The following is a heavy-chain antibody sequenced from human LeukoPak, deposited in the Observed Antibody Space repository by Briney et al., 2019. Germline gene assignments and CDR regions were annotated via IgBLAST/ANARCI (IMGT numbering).Heavy chain of an antibody. CDR3: ARGRRNYDLWSGSKVSPYYYYGMDV. V-gene: IGHV4-34*01. J-gene: IGHJ6*02. CDR1: GGSFSGYY. CDR2: INHSGST. D-gene: IGHD3-3*01. Sequence: SETLSLTCAVYGGSFSGYYWSWIRQPPGKGLEWIGEINHSGSTNYNPSLKSRVTISVDTSKNQFSLKLSSVTAADTAVYYCARGRRNYDLWSGSKVSPYYYYGMDVWGQGTTVTVSS.